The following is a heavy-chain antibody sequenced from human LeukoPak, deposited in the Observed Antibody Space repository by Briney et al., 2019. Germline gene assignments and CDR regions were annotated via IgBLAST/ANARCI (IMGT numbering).Heavy chain of an antibody. V-gene: IGHV5-51*01. CDR3: ARPGGGVWPLSGFDH. CDR2: IYPGDTDT. CDR1: GYSFTGFW. Sequence: GESLKISCKASGYSFTGFWIGWVRQMPGKGLEWMGIIYPGDTDTRYSPSFQGQVTISADKSISTAYLQFSSLKASDTAIYYCARPGGGVWPLSGFDHWGQGTLVTVSS. D-gene: IGHD1-26*01. J-gene: IGHJ4*02.